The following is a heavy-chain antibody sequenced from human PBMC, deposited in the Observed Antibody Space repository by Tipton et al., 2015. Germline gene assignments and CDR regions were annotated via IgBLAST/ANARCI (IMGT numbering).Heavy chain of an antibody. CDR1: GFSFSDYD. J-gene: IGHJ5*02. CDR3: ARKSSSRDCGSTSCYSYFDP. V-gene: IGHV3-21*01. Sequence: GSLRLSCAASGFSFSDYDMNWVRQAPGKGLEWVSLFSRTGAYIYYADSVKGRFTISRDNAKNSLSLQMNSLRADDTAVYYCARKSSSRDCGSTSCYSYFDPWGQGTLVTVSS. CDR2: FSRTGAYI. D-gene: IGHD2-2*01.